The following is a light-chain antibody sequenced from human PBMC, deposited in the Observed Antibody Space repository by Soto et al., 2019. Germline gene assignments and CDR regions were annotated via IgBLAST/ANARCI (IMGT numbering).Light chain of an antibody. CDR1: QSVSSD. V-gene: IGKV3-15*01. CDR3: QQYNTWHPKMA. CDR2: GAS. Sequence: VVTQSPATLSVFPGETATLSCRASQSVSSDLAWYQQRPGQAPRLLIYGASTRATGIPARFRGSGSGTEFSLTISSPQSEDFATYYCQQYNTWHPKMAFGRGTKVEIK. J-gene: IGKJ1*01.